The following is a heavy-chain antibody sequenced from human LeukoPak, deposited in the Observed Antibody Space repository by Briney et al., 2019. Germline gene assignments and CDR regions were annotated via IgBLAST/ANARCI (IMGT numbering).Heavy chain of an antibody. CDR1: GGSFSGYY. CDR2: INHSGST. D-gene: IGHD5-24*01. J-gene: IGHJ4*02. Sequence: PSETLSLTCAVYGGSFSGYYWSWIRQPPGKGLERIGEINHSGSTNYNPSLKSRVTISVDTSKNQFSLKLSSVTAADTAVYYCATSGYNYVLGAFLYFVYWGQGTLVTVSS. CDR3: ATSGYNYVLGAFLYFVY. V-gene: IGHV4-34*01.